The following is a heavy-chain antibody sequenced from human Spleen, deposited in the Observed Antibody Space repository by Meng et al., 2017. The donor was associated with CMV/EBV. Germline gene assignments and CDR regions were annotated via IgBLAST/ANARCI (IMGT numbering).Heavy chain of an antibody. CDR2: VYYSGST. D-gene: IGHD6-6*01. CDR1: GGSISSYY. Sequence: SETLSLTCAVSGGSISSYYWSWIRQPPGKGLEWIGYVYYSGSTKYNPSLKSRVTISVDMSENQFSLKLSSVTAADTAVYYCARGLFRKSSRFYYYYYGMDVWGQGTTVTVSS. CDR3: ARGLFRKSSRFYYYYYGMDV. J-gene: IGHJ6*02. V-gene: IGHV4-59*12.